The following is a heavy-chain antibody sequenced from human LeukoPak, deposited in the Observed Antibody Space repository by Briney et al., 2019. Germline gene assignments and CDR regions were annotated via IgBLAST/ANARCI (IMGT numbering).Heavy chain of an antibody. J-gene: IGHJ4*02. CDR2: IYYSGST. Sequence: SETLSLTCTVSGGSISSSSYYWGWIRQPPGKGLEWIGSIYYSGSTYYNPSLKRRVTISVDTSKNQFSLKLSSVTAADTAVYYCASTGVRGYYDILTGYHPIDYWGQGTLVTVSS. CDR3: ASTGVRGYYDILTGYHPIDY. D-gene: IGHD3-9*01. CDR1: GGSISSSSYY. V-gene: IGHV4-39*01.